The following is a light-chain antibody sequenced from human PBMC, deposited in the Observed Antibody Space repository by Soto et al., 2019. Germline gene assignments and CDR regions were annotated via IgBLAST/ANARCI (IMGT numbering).Light chain of an antibody. J-gene: IGKJ1*01. CDR1: QSVSTN. CDR3: QQYGSSLGVT. Sequence: EIVLTESPGTLSLSPGERATLLCRPSQSVSTNLAWYQQRPGQAPRLLIYDAYSRATGIPDRFSGSGSGTDFTLTISRLEPEDFALYYCQQYGSSLGVTFGQGTKVDIK. CDR2: DAY. V-gene: IGKV3-20*01.